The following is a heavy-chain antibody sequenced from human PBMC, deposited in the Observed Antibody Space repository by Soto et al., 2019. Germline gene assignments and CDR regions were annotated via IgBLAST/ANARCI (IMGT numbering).Heavy chain of an antibody. D-gene: IGHD7-27*01. J-gene: IGHJ4*02. CDR2: FNIGNGNT. Sequence: ASVKVSCKASGYTFTSYSMHWVRQAPGQRLEWVGWFNIGNGNTEFSQKFQGRVTITRDTSASTDYMELSSLTSEDTAVYYCARDSWGFDYWGQGTLLTVSS. CDR3: ARDSWGFDY. V-gene: IGHV1-3*04. CDR1: GYTFTSYS.